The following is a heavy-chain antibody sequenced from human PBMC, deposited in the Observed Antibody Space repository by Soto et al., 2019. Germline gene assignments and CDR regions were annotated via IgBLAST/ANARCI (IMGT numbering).Heavy chain of an antibody. V-gene: IGHV4-30-2*01. CDR1: GGSISSGGYS. D-gene: IGHD2-2*01. Sequence: QLQLQESGSGLVKPSQTLSLTCAVSGGSISSGGYSWSWIRQPPGKGLEWIGYMYHSGSTYYNPSLKSRVSISIDRSKNQFSLQPSSVTAAATAVHYCARVPDYWGQGILVTVSS. J-gene: IGHJ4*02. CDR2: MYHSGST. CDR3: ARVPDY.